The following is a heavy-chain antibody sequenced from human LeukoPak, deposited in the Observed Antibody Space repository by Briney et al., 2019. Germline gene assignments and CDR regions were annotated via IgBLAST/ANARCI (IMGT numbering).Heavy chain of an antibody. CDR3: ARRGARWFGELFYYMDV. CDR1: GFTFNSHW. J-gene: IGHJ6*03. V-gene: IGHV4-34*01. CDR2: INHSGST. D-gene: IGHD3-10*01. Sequence: GSLRLSCAASGFTFNSHWMSWIRQPPGKGLEWVGEINHSGSTNYNPSLKSRVTISVDTSKNQFSLKLSSVTAADTAVYYCARRGARWFGELFYYMDVWGKGTTVTVSS.